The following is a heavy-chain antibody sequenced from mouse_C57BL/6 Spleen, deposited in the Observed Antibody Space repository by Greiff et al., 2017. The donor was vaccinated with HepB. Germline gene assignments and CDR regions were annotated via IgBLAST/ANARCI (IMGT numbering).Heavy chain of an antibody. V-gene: IGHV5-4*01. J-gene: IGHJ3*01. Sequence: VQLKESGGGLVKPGGSLKLSCAASGFTFSSYAMSWVRQTPEKRLEWVATISDGGSYTYYPDNVKGRFTISRDNAKNKLYLQMSHLKSEDTAMCYCARDWFAYWGQGTLFTVSA. CDR3: ARDWFAY. CDR1: GFTFSSYA. CDR2: ISDGGSYT.